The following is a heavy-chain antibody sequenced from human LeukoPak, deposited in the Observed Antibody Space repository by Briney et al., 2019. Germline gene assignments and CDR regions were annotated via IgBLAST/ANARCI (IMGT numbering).Heavy chain of an antibody. CDR3: ASLLLCYGCSTSSDSFDI. J-gene: IGHJ3*02. CDR2: INGDGSST. Sequence: GGSLRLSCAASGFTFSTYWMHWVRQAPGKGLVWVSRINGDGSSTTYADSVKGRFTITRDNAKNTLFLQMNSLRAEDTAVYYCASLLLCYGCSTSSDSFDIWGQGTMVTVSS. CDR1: GFTFSTYW. D-gene: IGHD6-6*01. V-gene: IGHV3-74*01.